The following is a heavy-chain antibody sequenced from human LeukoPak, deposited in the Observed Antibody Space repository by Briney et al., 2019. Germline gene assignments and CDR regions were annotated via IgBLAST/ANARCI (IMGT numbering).Heavy chain of an antibody. Sequence: ADSLRLPCAASGLTFSSYARIGLRQAPGKGLAWVSAINGSHGSTYYADSVKGRFTISRDNSKNTLYLQMNSLRAEDTAVYYCAKDEWEAWTARHFDYWGRGTLVTVS. CDR1: GLTFSSYA. CDR2: INGSHGST. V-gene: IGHV3-23*01. D-gene: IGHD1-26*01. CDR3: AKDEWEAWTARHFDY. J-gene: IGHJ4*02.